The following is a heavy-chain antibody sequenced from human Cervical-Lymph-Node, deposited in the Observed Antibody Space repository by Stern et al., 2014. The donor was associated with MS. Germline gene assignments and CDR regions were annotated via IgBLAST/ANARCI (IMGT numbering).Heavy chain of an antibody. J-gene: IGHJ3*02. D-gene: IGHD3-22*01. V-gene: IGHV4-61*01. Sequence: QVQLQESGPGLVKPSETLSLTCTVSGGSVSSGSYYWSWIRQPPGKGLEWIGYIYYSRSTNYNPSLKSRVTISVDTSKNQFSLKLSSVTAADTAVYYCASNTHYYDSSGYYRKGAFDIWGQGTMVTVSS. CDR3: ASNTHYYDSSGYYRKGAFDI. CDR1: GGSVSSGSYY. CDR2: IYYSRST.